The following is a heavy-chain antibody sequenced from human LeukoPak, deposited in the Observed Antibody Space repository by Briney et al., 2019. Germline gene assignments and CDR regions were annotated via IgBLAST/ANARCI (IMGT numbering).Heavy chain of an antibody. D-gene: IGHD1-26*01. J-gene: IGHJ4*02. CDR2: IRSKAYGGTT. CDR1: GFTFGDYA. Sequence: GGSLRLSCPASGFTFGDYAMSWFRQAPGKGLGWVGFIRSKAYGGTTEYAASVKGRFTISRDDSKSIAYLQMNSLKTEDTAVYYCTRDRAIVGAIFDYWGQGTLVTVSS. V-gene: IGHV3-49*03. CDR3: TRDRAIVGAIFDY.